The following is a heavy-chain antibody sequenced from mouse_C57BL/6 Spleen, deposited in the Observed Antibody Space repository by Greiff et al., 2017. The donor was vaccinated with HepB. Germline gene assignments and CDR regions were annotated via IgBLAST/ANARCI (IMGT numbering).Heavy chain of an antibody. D-gene: IGHD3-1*01. J-gene: IGHJ4*01. V-gene: IGHV1-64*01. CDR1: GYTFTSYW. Sequence: QVQLKQPGAELVKPGASVKLSCKASGYTFTSYWMHWVKQRPGQGLEWIGMIHPNSGSTNYNEKFKSKATLTVDKSSSTAYMQLSSLTSEDSAVYYCARFGVRRNYYAMDYWGQGTSVTVSS. CDR2: IHPNSGST. CDR3: ARFGVRRNYYAMDY.